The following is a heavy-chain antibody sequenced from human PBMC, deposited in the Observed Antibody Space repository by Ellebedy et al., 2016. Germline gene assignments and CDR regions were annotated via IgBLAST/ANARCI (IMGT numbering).Heavy chain of an antibody. D-gene: IGHD6-19*01. V-gene: IGHV1-46*04. Sequence: ASVKVSCKASGYTFTSNYIHWIRQAPGQRLEWMGIVNPNGGGPTYSQKLQGRITMTRDTSTSTVYMELSSLRSEDTAVYYCARVGPSSSGRPDYWGQGTLVTVSS. CDR2: VNPNGGGP. CDR3: ARVGPSSSGRPDY. J-gene: IGHJ4*02. CDR1: GYTFTSNY.